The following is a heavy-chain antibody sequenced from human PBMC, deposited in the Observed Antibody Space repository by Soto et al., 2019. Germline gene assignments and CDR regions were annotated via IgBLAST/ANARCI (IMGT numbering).Heavy chain of an antibody. Sequence: GASVKVSCKAYGYTFTSYAISWLRQAPGHGLEWMGWISAYNRDTKYAERVQDRVTMTLDTATNTAYMELRSLRSDDSAVYYCARDRVTTFDREDLDVWGQGTTVTVS. CDR1: GYTFTSYA. D-gene: IGHD3-3*01. J-gene: IGHJ6*02. CDR2: ISAYNRDT. CDR3: ARDRVTTFDREDLDV. V-gene: IGHV1-18*01.